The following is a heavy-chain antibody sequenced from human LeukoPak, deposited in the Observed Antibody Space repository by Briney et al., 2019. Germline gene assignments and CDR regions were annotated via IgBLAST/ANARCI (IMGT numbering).Heavy chain of an antibody. Sequence: PGGSLRLSCAASGFTVSSNYMSWVRQAPGKGLEWVSVIYSGGSTYYADSVKGRFTISRDNSKNTLYLQMNSLRAEDTAVYYCAKDGSFWAAANKYYFDYWGQGTLVTVSS. CDR1: GFTVSSNY. CDR2: IYSGGST. J-gene: IGHJ4*02. CDR3: AKDGSFWAAANKYYFDY. D-gene: IGHD6-13*01. V-gene: IGHV3-53*01.